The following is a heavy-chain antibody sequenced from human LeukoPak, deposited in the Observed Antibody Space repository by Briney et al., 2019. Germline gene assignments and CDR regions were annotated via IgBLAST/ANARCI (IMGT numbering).Heavy chain of an antibody. J-gene: IGHJ4*02. V-gene: IGHV3-21*01. CDR3: ARKPIYCGGDCYYFDY. D-gene: IGHD2-21*01. CDR2: ISSSSSYI. Sequence: GGSLRLSCAASGFTFSSYSMNWVRQAPGKGLEWVSSISSSSSYIYYADSVKVRFTISRDNATNSLYLQMNSLRAEDTAVYYCARKPIYCGGDCYYFDYWGQGTLVTVSS. CDR1: GFTFSSYS.